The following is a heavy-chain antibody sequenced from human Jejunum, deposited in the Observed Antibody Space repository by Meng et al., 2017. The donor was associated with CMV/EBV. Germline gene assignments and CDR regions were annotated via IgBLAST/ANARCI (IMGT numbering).Heavy chain of an antibody. D-gene: IGHD2-2*01. J-gene: IGHJ3*01. Sequence: YWVNWVRQAPGGGLEWVANIKQDGSERCYEGSVKGRFTISRDNAKNSIYLQMRSLRADDTALYYCATGDCTSASCSGWGAFDFWGRGTMVTVSS. CDR2: IKQDGSER. CDR1: YW. CDR3: ATGDCTSASCSGWGAFDF. V-gene: IGHV3-7*01.